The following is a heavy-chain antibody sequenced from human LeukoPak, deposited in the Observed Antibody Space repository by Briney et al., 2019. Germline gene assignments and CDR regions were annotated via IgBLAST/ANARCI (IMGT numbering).Heavy chain of an antibody. D-gene: IGHD6-6*01. CDR1: GGTFSSYA. V-gene: IGHV1-69*01. CDR3: ARVVAARLILGWFDP. CDR2: IIPIFGTA. J-gene: IGHJ5*02. Sequence: GSSVKVSCKASGGTFSSYAISWVRQAPGQGLEWMGGIIPIFGTANYAQKFQGRVTITADESTSTAYMELSSLRSEDTAVYYCARVVAARLILGWFDPWGQGTLVTDSS.